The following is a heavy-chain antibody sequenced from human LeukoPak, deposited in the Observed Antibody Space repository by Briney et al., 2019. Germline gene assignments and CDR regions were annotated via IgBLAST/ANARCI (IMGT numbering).Heavy chain of an antibody. CDR2: ISGSGGST. V-gene: IGHV3-23*01. Sequence: TGGSLRLFCAASGFTFSSYAMSWVRQAPGKGLEWVSAISGSGGSTYHADSVKGRFTISRDNSKNTLYLQMNSLRAEDTAVYYCAKGTGYCSGGSCYSAYYYYMDVWGKGTTVTVSS. CDR3: AKGTGYCSGGSCYSAYYYYMDV. D-gene: IGHD2-15*01. J-gene: IGHJ6*03. CDR1: GFTFSSYA.